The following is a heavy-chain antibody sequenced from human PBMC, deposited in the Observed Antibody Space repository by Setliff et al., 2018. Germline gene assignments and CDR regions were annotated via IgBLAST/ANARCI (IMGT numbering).Heavy chain of an antibody. Sequence: PSETLSLTCAVSGGSLNSGSYYWSWIRQSTERGLEWLGRLHTSGSTTYNPALNSRVTISVDTSTNQFSLRLTSLTAADTAVYFCASDNTILGATDHWGQGTLVTVSS. D-gene: IGHD1-26*01. CDR3: ASDNTILGATDH. V-gene: IGHV4-61*02. CDR1: GGSLNSGSYY. J-gene: IGHJ5*02. CDR2: LHTSGST.